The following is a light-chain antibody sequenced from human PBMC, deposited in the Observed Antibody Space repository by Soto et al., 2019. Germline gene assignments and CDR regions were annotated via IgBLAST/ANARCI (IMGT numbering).Light chain of an antibody. CDR1: TGYNNHM. CDR3: ETWDSNTRV. J-gene: IGLJ2*01. V-gene: IGLV4-60*02. Sequence: QSVLTQSSSASASLGSSVKLTRTLTTGYNNHMIAWHQRQPGKAPRYLMKLEGSGSYNKGSGVPDRFSGSSSGTDRYLTIANLQFEDEADYYCETWDSNTRVFGGGTKLTVL. CDR2: LEGSGSY.